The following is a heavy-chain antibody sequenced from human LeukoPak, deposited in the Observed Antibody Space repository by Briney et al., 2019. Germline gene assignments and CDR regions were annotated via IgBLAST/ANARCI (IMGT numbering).Heavy chain of an antibody. CDR3: ARARWELLRPFDY. V-gene: IGHV4-34*01. D-gene: IGHD1-26*01. CDR1: GGSFSGYY. Sequence: SETLSLTCAVYGGSFSGYYWSWIRQPPGKGLEWIGEINHSGSTNYNPSLKSRVTISVDTSKNQFSLKLSSVTAADTAVYYCARARWELLRPFDYWGQGTLVTVSS. J-gene: IGHJ4*02. CDR2: INHSGST.